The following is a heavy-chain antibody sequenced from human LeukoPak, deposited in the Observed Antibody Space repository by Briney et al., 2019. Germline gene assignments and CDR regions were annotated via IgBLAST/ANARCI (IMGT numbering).Heavy chain of an antibody. CDR3: ARDPLYGDYAPGAFDI. Sequence: PSETLSLTCTVSGGSISSSSYYWGWIRQPPGKGLEWIGSIYYSGSTYYNPSLKSRVTISVDTSKNQFSLKLSSVTAADTAVYYCARDPLYGDYAPGAFDIWGQGTMVTVSS. CDR1: GGSISSSSYY. D-gene: IGHD4-17*01. J-gene: IGHJ3*02. CDR2: IYYSGST. V-gene: IGHV4-39*07.